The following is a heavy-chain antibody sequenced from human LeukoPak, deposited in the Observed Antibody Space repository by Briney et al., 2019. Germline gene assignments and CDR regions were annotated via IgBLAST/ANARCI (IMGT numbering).Heavy chain of an antibody. CDR3: ARAFGDYSDAFGI. CDR2: ISGSSSYI. Sequence: GGSLRLSCAASGFTFSNFAMNWVRQAPGKGLEWVSSISGSSSYIYDADSVKGRFTISRDNAKNSLYLQMNSLRAEDTAVYYCARAFGDYSDAFGIWGQGTMVTVSS. J-gene: IGHJ3*02. D-gene: IGHD3-10*01. CDR1: GFTFSNFA. V-gene: IGHV3-21*01.